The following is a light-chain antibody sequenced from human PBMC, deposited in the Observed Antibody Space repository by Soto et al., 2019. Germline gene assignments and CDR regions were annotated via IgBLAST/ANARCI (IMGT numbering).Light chain of an antibody. J-gene: IGKJ4*01. CDR1: QSVSSNY. CDR3: QQYGTSPPLT. V-gene: IGKV3-20*01. Sequence: EIVLTQSPGTLSLSPGETATLSCRASQSVSSNYLAWYQQKPGQAPRLLIYGASTRATGIPDRFSGSGSATEFTLIISRLEPEDFAVYYCQQYGTSPPLTFGGGTKVDIK. CDR2: GAS.